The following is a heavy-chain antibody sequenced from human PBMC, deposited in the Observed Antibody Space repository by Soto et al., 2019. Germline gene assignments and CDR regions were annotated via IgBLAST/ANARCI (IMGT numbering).Heavy chain of an antibody. J-gene: IGHJ6*02. CDR1: VYIFTTYW. D-gene: IGHD3-3*01. V-gene: IGHV5-51*01. CDR2: IFPGDAET. CDR3: ARVPAGFLEGAGGMDV. Sequence: GESLKISCKGSVYIFTTYWIAWVRQMPGKGLEWMGSIFPGDAETRFSPSFQGQVTISADKSINTAYLQWSSLRASDTAIYYCARVPAGFLEGAGGMDVWGQGTTVTVSS.